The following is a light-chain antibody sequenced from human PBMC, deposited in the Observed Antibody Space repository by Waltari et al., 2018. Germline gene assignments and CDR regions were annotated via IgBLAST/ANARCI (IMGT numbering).Light chain of an antibody. Sequence: QICLYTYDEKDNLAWYQQKPGQRPKLLVDGASTRHSVVPDRFSGSGSATDFTLTISSLQAEDVAVYYCQQYYSRRTFGQGTKVEIK. CDR2: GAS. J-gene: IGKJ1*01. V-gene: IGKV4-1*01. CDR3: QQYYSRRT. CDR1: QICLYTYDEKDN.